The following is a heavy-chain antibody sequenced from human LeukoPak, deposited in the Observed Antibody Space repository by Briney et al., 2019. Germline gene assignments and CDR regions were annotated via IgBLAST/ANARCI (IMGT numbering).Heavy chain of an antibody. D-gene: IGHD3-10*01. Sequence: ASVTVSCTASGYTFTIYGISWVRQAPGQGLEWMGWISAYNGNTNYAQKLQGRVTMTTDTSTSTAYMELRSLRSDDTAVYYCARVTVRGSSWEFYYYYGMDVWGQGTTVTVSS. CDR3: ARVTVRGSSWEFYYYYGMDV. CDR2: ISAYNGNT. V-gene: IGHV1-18*01. CDR1: GYTFTIYG. J-gene: IGHJ6*02.